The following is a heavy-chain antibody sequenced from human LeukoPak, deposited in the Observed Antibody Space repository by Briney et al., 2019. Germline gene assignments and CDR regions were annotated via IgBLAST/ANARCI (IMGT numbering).Heavy chain of an antibody. Sequence: GGSLRLSCAASGFTFSSYGMHWVRQAPGKGLEWVAFIRYDGSNKYYADSVKGRFTISRDNSKNTLYLQMNSLRAEDTAVYYCAKKGGPLGIAANNWFDPWGQGTLVTVSS. D-gene: IGHD6-25*01. V-gene: IGHV3-30*02. J-gene: IGHJ5*02. CDR3: AKKGGPLGIAANNWFDP. CDR2: IRYDGSNK. CDR1: GFTFSSYG.